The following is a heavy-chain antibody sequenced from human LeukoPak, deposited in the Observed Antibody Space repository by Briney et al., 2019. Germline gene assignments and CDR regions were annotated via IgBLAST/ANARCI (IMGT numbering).Heavy chain of an antibody. J-gene: IGHJ4*02. Sequence: PGGSLRLSCAASGFTFSSYSMNWVRQAPGKGLEWVSSISSSSSYIYYADSLKGRFTVSRDNAKNSLYLQMNSLRAEDTAVYYCARESKSSAFDYWGQGTLVTVSS. V-gene: IGHV3-21*01. CDR2: ISSSSSYI. D-gene: IGHD6-25*01. CDR3: ARESKSSAFDY. CDR1: GFTFSSYS.